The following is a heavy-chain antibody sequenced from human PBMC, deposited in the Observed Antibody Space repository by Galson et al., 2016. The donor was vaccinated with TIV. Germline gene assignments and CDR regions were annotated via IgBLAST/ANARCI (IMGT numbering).Heavy chain of an antibody. CDR3: ARERRHCGNERFLRYYFGMDV. Sequence: SLRLSCAASGFTVSDNYINWVRQAPGKGLEWVSIFSNSDYTNYADSVKGRFTISRDNSKNTVYLHMSRLRAEDTAVYYCARERRHCGNERFLRYYFGMDVWGQGTTVTVSS. CDR1: GFTVSDNY. V-gene: IGHV3-66*03. J-gene: IGHJ6*02. CDR2: FSNSDYT. D-gene: IGHD2-21*01.